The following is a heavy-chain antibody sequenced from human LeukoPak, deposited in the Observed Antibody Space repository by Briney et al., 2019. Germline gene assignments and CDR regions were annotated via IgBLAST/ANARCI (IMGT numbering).Heavy chain of an antibody. J-gene: IGHJ5*02. CDR3: ARVPAPDFTGWFDP. Sequence: GGSLRLSCAASGFTVSSNHMSWVRQAPGKGLEWVSVIYSGGSTYYADSVKGRSTISRDNSKNLVYLQMNSLRAEDTAVYYCARVPAPDFTGWFDPWGQGTLVTVSS. CDR2: IYSGGST. CDR1: GFTVSSNH. V-gene: IGHV3-53*01. D-gene: IGHD6-13*01.